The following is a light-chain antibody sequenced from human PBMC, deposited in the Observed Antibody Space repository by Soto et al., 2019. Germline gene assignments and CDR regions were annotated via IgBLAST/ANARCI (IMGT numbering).Light chain of an antibody. J-gene: IGKJ2*01. V-gene: IGKV3-11*01. CDR1: QSVSSY. CDR2: DAS. CDR3: QQRFNWPRFT. Sequence: EIVLTQSPATLSLSPGERATLSCRASQSVSSYLAWYQQKPGQAPRLLIYDASNRATGIPARFSGGGSETDFTLTISSLKPEDFAVYYCQQRFNWPRFTFGQGPKLEIK.